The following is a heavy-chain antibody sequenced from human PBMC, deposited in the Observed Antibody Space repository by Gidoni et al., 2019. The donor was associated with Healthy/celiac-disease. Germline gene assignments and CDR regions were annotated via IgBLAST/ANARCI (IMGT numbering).Heavy chain of an antibody. V-gene: IGHV3-49*03. D-gene: IGHD3-3*01. CDR1: GFTFGDYA. CDR3: TRGNRPFWSGYHTTPNYFDI. CDR2: IRSKAYGGTT. Sequence: EVQLVESGVGLVQPGPSLRLSCTASGFTFGDYAMSWFRHAPGKGREGVGFIRSKAYGGTTEYAASVKGRFTISRDDSKSIAYLQMNSLKTEDTAVYYCTRGNRPFWSGYHTTPNYFDIWGQGTMVTVSS. J-gene: IGHJ3*02.